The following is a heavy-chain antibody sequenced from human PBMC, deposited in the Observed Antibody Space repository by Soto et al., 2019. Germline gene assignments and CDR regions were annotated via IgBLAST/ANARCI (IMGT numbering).Heavy chain of an antibody. CDR1: GVSISSHDW. D-gene: IGHD1-20*01. V-gene: IGHV4-4*02. J-gene: IGHJ4*02. CDR3: ATRDNTRFF. CDR2: SHQSGST. Sequence: QVQLQESGPGLVKPSGTLSLTCAVSGVSISSHDWWTWVRQPPGKGLEWIGESHQSGSTNYNSSLGSRGTIEVDTSKNQFSLNLRSVTVADTAVYYCATRDNTRFFWGQGTLVTVST.